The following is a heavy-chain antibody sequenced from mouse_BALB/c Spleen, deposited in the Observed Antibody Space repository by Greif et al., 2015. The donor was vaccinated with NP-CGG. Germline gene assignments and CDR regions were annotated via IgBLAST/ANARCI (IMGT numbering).Heavy chain of an antibody. D-gene: IGHD1-1*01. CDR2: ISSGGSYT. CDR3: AREDYGFDY. CDR1: GFTFSSYA. Sequence: EVQRVESGGGLVKPGGSLKLSCAASGFTFSSYAMSWVRQSPEKRLEWVAEISSGGSYTYYPDTVTGRFTISRDNAKNPLYLEMSSLRSEDTAMYYCAREDYGFDYWGQGTTLTVSS. V-gene: IGHV5-9-4*01. J-gene: IGHJ2*01.